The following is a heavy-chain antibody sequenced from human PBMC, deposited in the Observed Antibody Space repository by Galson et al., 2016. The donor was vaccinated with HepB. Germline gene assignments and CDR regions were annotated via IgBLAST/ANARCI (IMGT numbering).Heavy chain of an antibody. Sequence: SLRLSCAASGFTFRSYGLQWVRRAPGKGPEWLATITYHGRNQFYADSVKGRFTISRDDSRNSVYLQMDSLREEDTAVYYCGKWDWNDPADWGQGTLVSVSS. CDR2: ITYHGRNQ. J-gene: IGHJ4*02. D-gene: IGHD1-1*01. V-gene: IGHV3-30*03. CDR3: GKWDWNDPAD. CDR1: GFTFRSYG.